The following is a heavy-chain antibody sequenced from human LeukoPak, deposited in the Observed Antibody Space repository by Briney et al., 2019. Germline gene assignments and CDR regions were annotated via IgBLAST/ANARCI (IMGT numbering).Heavy chain of an antibody. CDR1: GFTFSDSF. CDR2: ISHSGSNL. D-gene: IGHD3-22*01. CDR3: ARGDSSGVPDY. J-gene: IGHJ4*02. V-gene: IGHV3-11*01. Sequence: GGSLRLSCAASGFTFSDSFMNWIRQAPGKGLEWVSYISHSGSNLDYAESVRGRFTISRDNANHSLYLQINSLRAEDTAVYYCARGDSSGVPDYWGQGTLVTVSS.